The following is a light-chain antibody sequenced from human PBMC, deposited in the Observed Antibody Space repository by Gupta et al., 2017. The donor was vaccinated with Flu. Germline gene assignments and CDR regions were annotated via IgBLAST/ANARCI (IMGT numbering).Light chain of an antibody. J-gene: IGLJ1*01. CDR3: SSYRSSGTSWF. Sequence: QSALTQPPSVSGSPGQSIAISCTGTTSDVGANNYVSWYQQHPGKAPKVMIYGVNNRLSGVSDRFSGSKSGNTASLTIAGLQAEDEADYYCSSYRSSGTSWFFGAGTKVTVL. CDR2: GVN. V-gene: IGLV2-14*01. CDR1: TSDVGANNY.